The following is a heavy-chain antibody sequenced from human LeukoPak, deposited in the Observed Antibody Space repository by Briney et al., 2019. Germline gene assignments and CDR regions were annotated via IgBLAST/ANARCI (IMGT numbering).Heavy chain of an antibody. CDR2: MNPNSANT. Sequence: WASVKVSCKASGYTFTNYDINWVRQATGQGLERMGWMNPNSANTGYAQKFQSRLTMTRNTSISTAYMELSSLRSEDTAVYYCGRSVVAVAGIGVKGMGVWGQGTTVTVSS. CDR1: GYTFTNYD. V-gene: IGHV1-8*01. J-gene: IGHJ6*02. CDR3: GRSVVAVAGIGVKGMGV. D-gene: IGHD6-19*01.